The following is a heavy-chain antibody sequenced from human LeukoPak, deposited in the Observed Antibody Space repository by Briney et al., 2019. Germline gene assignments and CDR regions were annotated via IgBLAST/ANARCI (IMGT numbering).Heavy chain of an antibody. V-gene: IGHV3-48*03. Sequence: PGGSLRLSCAASGFTFSSYEMNWVRQAPGKGLEWVSYISSSGSTIYYADSVKGRFTISRDNAKNSLYLQMNSLRAEDTAVYYCARSKTREIDSRFDYWGQGTLVTVSS. D-gene: IGHD2-21*01. CDR3: ARSKTREIDSRFDY. CDR2: ISSSGSTI. J-gene: IGHJ4*02. CDR1: GFTFSSYE.